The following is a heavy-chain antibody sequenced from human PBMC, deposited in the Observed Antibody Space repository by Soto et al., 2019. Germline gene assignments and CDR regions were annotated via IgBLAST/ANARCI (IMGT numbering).Heavy chain of an antibody. CDR2: IYYTGST. V-gene: IGHV4-59*08. CDR1: GGSINSYY. CDR3: ARHGRYSSGYSDY. Sequence: QVQLQESGPGLVKPSETLSLTCTVSGGSINSYYWSWIRQPPGKGLEYIGHIYYTGSTNYIPSLKSRLTISVDTSKNQFSLKLSSVTAADTAVYYCARHGRYSSGYSDYWGQGTLVTVSS. J-gene: IGHJ4*02. D-gene: IGHD6-19*01.